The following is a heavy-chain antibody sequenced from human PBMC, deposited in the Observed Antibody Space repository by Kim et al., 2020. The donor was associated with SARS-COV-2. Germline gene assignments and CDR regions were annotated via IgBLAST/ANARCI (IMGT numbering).Heavy chain of an antibody. CDR1: GGSISSSSYY. D-gene: IGHD1-26*01. V-gene: IGHV4-39*01. CDR2: IYYSGST. Sequence: SETLSLTCTVSGGSISSSSYYWGWIRQPPGKGLEWIGSIYYSGSTYYNPSLKSRVTISVDTSKNQFSLKLSSVTAADTAVYYCARRIGIVGAKDAFDIWGQGTMVTVSS. J-gene: IGHJ3*02. CDR3: ARRIGIVGAKDAFDI.